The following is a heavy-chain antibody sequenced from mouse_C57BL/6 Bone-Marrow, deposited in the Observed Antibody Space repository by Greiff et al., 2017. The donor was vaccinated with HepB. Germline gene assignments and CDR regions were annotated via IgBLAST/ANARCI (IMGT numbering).Heavy chain of an antibody. CDR3: AGLYGYAWFAY. D-gene: IGHD2-2*01. CDR2: IDPSDSYT. V-gene: IGHV1-50*01. Sequence: QVQLQQSGAELVKPGASVKLSCKASGYTFTSYWMQWVKQRPGQGLEWIGEIDPSDSYTNYNQKFKGKATLTVDTSSSTAYMQLSSLTSEDSAVYYCAGLYGYAWFAYWGQGTLVTVSA. J-gene: IGHJ3*01. CDR1: GYTFTSYW.